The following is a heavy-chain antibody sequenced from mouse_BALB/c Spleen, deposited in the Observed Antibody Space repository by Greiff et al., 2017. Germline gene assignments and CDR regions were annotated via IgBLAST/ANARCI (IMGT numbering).Heavy chain of an antibody. J-gene: IGHJ2*01. CDR2: IDPSDSYT. D-gene: IGHD2-10*02. Sequence: VQLQQPGAELVKPGASVKMSCKASGYTFTSYWMHWVKQRPGQGLEWIGVIDPSDSYTSYNQKFKGKATLTVDTSSSTAYMQLSSLTSEDSAVYYCTRWGYGNRYYFDYWGQGTTLTVSS. V-gene: IGHV1S127*01. CDR3: TRWGYGNRYYFDY. CDR1: GYTFTSYW.